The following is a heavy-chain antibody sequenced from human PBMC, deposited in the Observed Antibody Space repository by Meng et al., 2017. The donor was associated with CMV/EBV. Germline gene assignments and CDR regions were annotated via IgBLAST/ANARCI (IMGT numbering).Heavy chain of an antibody. D-gene: IGHD3-22*01. CDR1: GGTFSSYA. CDR3: ARKLTMIAGGGGWFDP. J-gene: IGHJ5*02. CDR2: IIPILGIA. Sequence: SVKVSCKASGGTFSSYAISWVRQAPGQGLEWMGGIIPILGIANYAQKFQGRVTITAEKSTSTAYMELSSLRSEDTAVYYCARKLTMIAGGGGWFDPWGQGTLVTVSS. V-gene: IGHV1-69*10.